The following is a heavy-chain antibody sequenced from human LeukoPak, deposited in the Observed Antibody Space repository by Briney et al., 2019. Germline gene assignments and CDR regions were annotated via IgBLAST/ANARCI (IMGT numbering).Heavy chain of an antibody. CDR2: MNPNSGNT. Sequence: ASVMVSCKASGYTFTSYDINWVRQATGQGLEWMGWMNPNSGNTGYAQKFQGRVTITRNTSISTAYMELSSLRSEDTAVYYCARVQISGPRWFDPWGQGTLVTVSS. CDR3: ARVQISGPRWFDP. V-gene: IGHV1-8*03. D-gene: IGHD3-10*01. J-gene: IGHJ5*02. CDR1: GYTFTSYD.